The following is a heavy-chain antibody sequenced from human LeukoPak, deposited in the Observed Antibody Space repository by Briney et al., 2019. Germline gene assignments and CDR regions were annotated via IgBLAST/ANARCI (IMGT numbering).Heavy chain of an antibody. Sequence: ASVKVSCKASGYTFTGYYMHWVRQAPGQGLEWMGWINPNSGGTNYAQKFQGRVTMTTDTSTSTAYMEMRSLRSDDTAVYYCARAFPYYMDVWGKGTTVTVSS. CDR3: ARAFPYYMDV. J-gene: IGHJ6*03. CDR2: INPNSGGT. D-gene: IGHD2-21*01. V-gene: IGHV1-2*02. CDR1: GYTFTGYY.